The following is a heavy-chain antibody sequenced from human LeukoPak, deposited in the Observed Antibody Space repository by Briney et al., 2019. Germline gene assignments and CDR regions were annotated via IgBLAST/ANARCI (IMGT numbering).Heavy chain of an antibody. J-gene: IGHJ6*02. CDR1: GFTFRSYS. D-gene: IGHD6-6*01. Sequence: GGSLRLSCAVTGFTFRSYSMSWVRQAPGKGLEWVSCISAAGGVTYYAESVKGRFTISRDNAKTTLYLQMNSLRAEDTAVYYCAKGRYSSSSGVGFYYFDMDVWGQGTTVTVSS. CDR3: AKGRYSSSSGVGFYYFDMDV. CDR2: ISAAGGVT. V-gene: IGHV3-23*01.